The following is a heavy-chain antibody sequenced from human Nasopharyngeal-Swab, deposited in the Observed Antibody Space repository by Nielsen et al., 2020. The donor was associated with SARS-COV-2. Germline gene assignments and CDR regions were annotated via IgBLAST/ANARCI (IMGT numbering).Heavy chain of an antibody. Sequence: SVKVSCKASGGTFSSYAISWVRQAPGQGLEWMGGIIPIFGTANYAQKFQGRVTITADESTSTAYMELSSLRSEDTAVYYCARGIAARSWFDPWGQGTLVTVSS. CDR3: ARGIAARSWFDP. CDR2: IIPIFGTA. V-gene: IGHV1-69*13. D-gene: IGHD6-6*01. CDR1: GGTFSSYA. J-gene: IGHJ5*02.